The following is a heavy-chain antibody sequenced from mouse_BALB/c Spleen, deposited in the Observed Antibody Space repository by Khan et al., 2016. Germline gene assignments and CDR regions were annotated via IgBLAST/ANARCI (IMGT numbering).Heavy chain of an antibody. Sequence: EVQLQESGPGLVKPSQSLSLTCTVSGYSITSDYAWNWIRQFPGNKLEWMGYISYSGSTSYNPSLKSRISITRDTSKNQFFLQLNSVTTEATATYYCASNYFGSSFDYWGQGTTLTVSS. CDR3: ASNYFGSSFDY. CDR1: GYSITSDYA. CDR2: ISYSGST. J-gene: IGHJ2*01. D-gene: IGHD1-1*01. V-gene: IGHV3-2*02.